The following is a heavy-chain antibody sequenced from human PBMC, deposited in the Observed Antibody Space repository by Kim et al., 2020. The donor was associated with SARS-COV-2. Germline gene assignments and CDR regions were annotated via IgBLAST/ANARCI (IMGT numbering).Heavy chain of an antibody. CDR1: GGSISSSSYY. J-gene: IGHJ5*02. CDR2: IYYSGST. CDR3: ARVRSPRELNWFDP. Sequence: SETLSLTCTVSGGSISSSSYYWGWIRQPPGKGLEWIGSIYYSGSTYYNPSLKSRVTISVDTSKNQFSLKLSSVTAADTAVYYCARVRSPRELNWFDPWGQGTLVTVSS. D-gene: IGHD1-7*01. V-gene: IGHV4-39*07.